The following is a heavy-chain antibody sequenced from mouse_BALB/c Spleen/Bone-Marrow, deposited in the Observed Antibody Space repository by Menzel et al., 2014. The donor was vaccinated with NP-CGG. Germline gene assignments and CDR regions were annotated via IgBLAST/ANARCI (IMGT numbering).Heavy chain of an antibody. D-gene: IGHD2-4*01. CDR1: GYNFISYW. CDR3: GKKYDYGGGYYAMDY. Sequence: QVQLQQSGAELAKPGASVKMSCKASGYNFISYWMHWVKQRPGQGLEWIGYINPSTGYTEYNQKFKDKATLTADKSSSKGLKPMKRLTFWGSGIYFFGKKYDYGGGYYAMDYWGQGTSVTVSS. CDR2: INPSTGYT. J-gene: IGHJ4*01. V-gene: IGHV1-7*01.